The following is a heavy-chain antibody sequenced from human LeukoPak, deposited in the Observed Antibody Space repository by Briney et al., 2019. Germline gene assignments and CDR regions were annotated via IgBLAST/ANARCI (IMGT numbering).Heavy chain of an antibody. CDR3: ARGHHFWSGFYYFEY. Sequence: GGSLRLSCAASEFTFSNYWMNWVRQAPGKGLEWVANIKHDGSEKYYVDSVKGRFTISRDNTKNSLYLQMNSLRADDTAVYYCARGHHFWSGFYYFEYWGQGSLVIVSS. J-gene: IGHJ4*02. CDR1: EFTFSNYW. D-gene: IGHD3-3*02. CDR2: IKHDGSEK. V-gene: IGHV3-7*04.